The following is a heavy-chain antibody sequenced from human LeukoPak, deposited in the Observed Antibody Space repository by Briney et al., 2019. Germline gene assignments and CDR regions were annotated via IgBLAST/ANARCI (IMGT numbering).Heavy chain of an antibody. CDR3: ARGRSITLLRGVAMSDGFDI. V-gene: IGHV3-21*01. D-gene: IGHD3-10*01. J-gene: IGHJ3*02. CDR2: IDTSGTYI. CDR1: GFTFSTYS. Sequence: GGSLRLSCAASGFTFSTYSMNWVRQAPGKGLEWVSFIDTSGTYIYYGESMKGRFTISRDNAKNSLYLQMNGLRAEDTAVYYCARGRSITLLRGVAMSDGFDIWGQGTMVAVSS.